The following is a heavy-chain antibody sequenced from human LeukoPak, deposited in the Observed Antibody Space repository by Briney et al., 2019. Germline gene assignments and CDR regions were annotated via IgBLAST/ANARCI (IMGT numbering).Heavy chain of an antibody. D-gene: IGHD6-13*01. CDR3: ASPAGGGSSWLKFDY. CDR1: GGTFSSYA. CDR2: IIPIFGTA. V-gene: IGHV1-69*05. Sequence: SVKVSCKASGGTFSSYAISWVRQAPGQGLEWMGGIIPIFGTANYAQKFQGRVTITTDESTSTAYMELSSLRSEDTAVYYCASPAGGGSSWLKFDYWGQGTLVTVSS. J-gene: IGHJ4*02.